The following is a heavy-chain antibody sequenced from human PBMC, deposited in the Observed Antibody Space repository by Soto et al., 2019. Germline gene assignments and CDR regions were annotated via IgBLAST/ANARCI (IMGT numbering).Heavy chain of an antibody. D-gene: IGHD3-10*01. CDR2: ISSSSTI. V-gene: IGHV3-48*02. J-gene: IGHJ4*02. Sequence: EVQLVESGGGLVQPGGSLRLSCAASGFTFSSYSMNWVRQAPGKGLEWVSYISSSSTIYYADSVKGRFTISRDNAKNSLYLQMHSLRDEDTAVYYCARDLWQGGRELTFGYWGQGNLVTVSS. CDR3: ARDLWQGGRELTFGY. CDR1: GFTFSSYS.